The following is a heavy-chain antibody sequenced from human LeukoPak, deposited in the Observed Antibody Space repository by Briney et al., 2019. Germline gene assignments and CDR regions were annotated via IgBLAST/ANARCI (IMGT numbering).Heavy chain of an antibody. V-gene: IGHV4-31*03. Sequence: SETLSLTCTVSGGSFSSGGYYWSWLRQHPGTGLEWIGYIYYSGSTYYNPSLKSRVTISVDTSKNQFSLKLSSVTAADTAVYYCARVGYYDSSGYYGLSFDYWGQGTLVTVSS. CDR1: GGSFSSGGYY. CDR3: ARVGYYDSSGYYGLSFDY. CDR2: IYYSGST. D-gene: IGHD3-22*01. J-gene: IGHJ4*02.